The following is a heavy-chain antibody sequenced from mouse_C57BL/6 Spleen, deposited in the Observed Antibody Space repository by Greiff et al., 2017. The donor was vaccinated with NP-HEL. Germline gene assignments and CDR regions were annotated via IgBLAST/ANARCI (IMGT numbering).Heavy chain of an antibody. CDR1: GYTFTSYT. CDR2: INPSSGYT. D-gene: IGHD2-3*01. Sequence: VQLQQSGAELARPGASVKMSCKASGYTFTSYTMHWVKQRPGQGLEWIGYINPSSGYTKYNQKFKDKATLTADKSSSTAYMQLRSLTSEDSAVYYCARRGKYDGYYYAMDYWGKGTSVTVSS. CDR3: ARRGKYDGYYYAMDY. J-gene: IGHJ4*01. V-gene: IGHV1-4*01.